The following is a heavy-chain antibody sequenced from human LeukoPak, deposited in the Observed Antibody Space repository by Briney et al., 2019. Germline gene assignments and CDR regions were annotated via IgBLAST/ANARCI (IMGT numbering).Heavy chain of an antibody. CDR2: IRYDGSNK. CDR1: GFTFSSYG. V-gene: IGHV3-30*02. Sequence: PGGSLRLSCAASGFTFSSYGMHWVRQAPGKGLEWVAFIRYDGSNKYYADSVKGRFTISRDNSKNTLYLQMNSLRAEDTAVYYCANDPGGGEFAFDYWGQGTLVTVSS. J-gene: IGHJ4*02. CDR3: ANDPGGGEFAFDY. D-gene: IGHD2-15*01.